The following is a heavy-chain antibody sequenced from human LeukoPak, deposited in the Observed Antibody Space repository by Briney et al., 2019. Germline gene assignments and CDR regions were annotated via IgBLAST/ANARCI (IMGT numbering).Heavy chain of an antibody. D-gene: IGHD3-3*01. J-gene: IGHJ3*02. CDR3: ATHREWFSQGNAFDI. V-gene: IGHV3-23*01. CDR2: ISGSGGST. CDR1: GFTFSSYA. Sequence: PGGSLRLSCTASGFTFSSYAMSWVRQAPGKGLEWVSAISGSGGSTYYADSVKGRFTISRDNSKNTLYLQMNSLRAEDTAVYYCATHREWFSQGNAFDIWGQGTMVTVSS.